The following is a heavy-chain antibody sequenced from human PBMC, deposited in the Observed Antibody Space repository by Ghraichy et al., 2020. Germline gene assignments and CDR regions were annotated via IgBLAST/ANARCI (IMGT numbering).Heavy chain of an antibody. Sequence: GGSLRLSCAASGFTFDDYAMHWVRQAPGKGLEWVSGISWNSGSIGYADSVKGRFTISRDNAKNSLYLQMNSLRAEDTALYYCAKGYYDILTGYFDYWGQGTLVTVSS. V-gene: IGHV3-9*01. CDR2: ISWNSGSI. CDR1: GFTFDDYA. D-gene: IGHD3-9*01. CDR3: AKGYYDILTGYFDY. J-gene: IGHJ4*02.